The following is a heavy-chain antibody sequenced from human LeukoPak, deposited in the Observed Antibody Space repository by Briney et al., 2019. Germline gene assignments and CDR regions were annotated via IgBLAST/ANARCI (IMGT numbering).Heavy chain of an antibody. CDR1: GGSISSYY. Sequence: PETLSLTCTVSGGSISSYYWSRIRQPPGKGLEWIGYIYYSGSTNYNPSLKSRVTISVDTSKNQFSLKLSSVTAADTAVYYCARLKGYYGSGSYYLYGVDVWGQGTTVTVSS. V-gene: IGHV4-59*08. D-gene: IGHD3-10*01. CDR2: IYYSGST. J-gene: IGHJ6*02. CDR3: ARLKGYYGSGSYYLYGVDV.